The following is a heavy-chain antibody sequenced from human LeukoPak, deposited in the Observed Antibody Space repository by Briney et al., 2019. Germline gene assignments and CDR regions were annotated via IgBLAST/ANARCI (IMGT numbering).Heavy chain of an antibody. CDR3: AKDPALYFDWTPLREFDY. J-gene: IGHJ4*02. CDR2: IRYDGSNK. V-gene: IGHV3-30*02. CDR1: GFTFSSYG. Sequence: GGSLRLSCAASGFTFSSYGMHWVRQAPGKGLEWVAFIRYDGSNKYYADSVKGRFTISRDNSKNTLYLQMNSLRAEDTAVYYCAKDPALYFDWTPLREFDYWGQGTLVTVSS. D-gene: IGHD3-9*01.